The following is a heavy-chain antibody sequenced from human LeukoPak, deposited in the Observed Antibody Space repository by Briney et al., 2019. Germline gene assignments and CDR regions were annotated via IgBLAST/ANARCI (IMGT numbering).Heavy chain of an antibody. CDR3: AKFKTMIVVPYPDY. D-gene: IGHD3-22*01. CDR2: ISGSGGST. V-gene: IGHV3-23*01. Sequence: PGGSLRLSCAASGFTFSSYATSWVRQAPGKGLEWVSAISGSGGSTYYADSVKGRFTISRDNSKNTLYLQMNSLRAEDTAVYYCAKFKTMIVVPYPDYWGQGTLVTVSS. J-gene: IGHJ4*02. CDR1: GFTFSSYA.